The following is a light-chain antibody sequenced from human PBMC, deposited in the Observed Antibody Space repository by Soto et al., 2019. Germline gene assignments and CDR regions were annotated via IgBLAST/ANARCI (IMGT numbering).Light chain of an antibody. CDR2: GAS. CDR1: QSVSSSY. Sequence: EIVLTQSPGTLSLSPGERATLSCRASQSVSSSYLAWYQQKPGQAPRLLIYGASSRATSIPDRFSGSGSGTDFTLTISRLEPEDFAVYDCQQYGRSPPFTFGGGTKVEIK. V-gene: IGKV3-20*01. CDR3: QQYGRSPPFT. J-gene: IGKJ4*01.